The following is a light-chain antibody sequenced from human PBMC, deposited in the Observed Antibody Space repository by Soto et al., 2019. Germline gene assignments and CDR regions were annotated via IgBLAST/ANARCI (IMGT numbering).Light chain of an antibody. CDR2: EVS. V-gene: IGLV2-14*01. CDR1: SSDLGAYNY. CDR3: ISYTSSSTWV. J-gene: IGLJ3*02. Sequence: QSALTQPASVSGSPGQSITISCTGTSSDLGAYNYVSWYQQHPGKAPKLMIYEVSNRPSGVSDRFSGSRSCNTASLTISGLQAEDESDYYCISYTSSSTWVFGGGTKLTVL.